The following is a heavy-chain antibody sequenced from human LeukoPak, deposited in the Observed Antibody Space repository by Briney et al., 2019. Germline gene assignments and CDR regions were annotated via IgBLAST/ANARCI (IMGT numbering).Heavy chain of an antibody. V-gene: IGHV1-8*03. J-gene: IGHJ4*02. CDR3: ATAAGERFDY. CDR2: MNPNSGNT. CDR1: GYAFTSYD. Sequence: ASVKVPCKASGYAFTSYDINWVRQATGQGLEWMGWMNPNSGNTGYAQKFQGRVTITRNTSISTAYMELSSLRSEDTAVYYCATAAGERFDYWGQGTLVTVSS. D-gene: IGHD6-13*01.